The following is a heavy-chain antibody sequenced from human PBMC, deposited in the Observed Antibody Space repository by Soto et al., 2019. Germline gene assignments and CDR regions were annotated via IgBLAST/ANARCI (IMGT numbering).Heavy chain of an antibody. V-gene: IGHV3-64*02. CDR1: GFTFISYA. CDR2: ISSNGGST. D-gene: IGHD4-17*01. J-gene: IGHJ3*02. Sequence: GGSLRLSCAASGFTFISYAMHWGRQAPGKGLEYVSGISSNGGSTYNADSVKGRFTISRDNSKNTLYLQMGSLRAEDMAVYYCARGRTATVTTSAFDIWGQGTMVTVS. CDR3: ARGRTATVTTSAFDI.